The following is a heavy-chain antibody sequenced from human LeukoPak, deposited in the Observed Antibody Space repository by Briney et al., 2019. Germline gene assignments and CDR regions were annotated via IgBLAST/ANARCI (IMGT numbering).Heavy chain of an antibody. CDR1: GFTFSSYA. J-gene: IGHJ4*02. CDR2: IKHDGSEK. Sequence: PGGSLRLSCAASGFTFSSYAMGWVRQAPGKGLEWVANIKHDGSEKYYMDSVKGRFTISRDNAKNSLYLQMNSLGAEDTAVYYCTRREYEHVWGDTDFDYWGQGTLVTVSS. V-gene: IGHV3-7*01. CDR3: TRREYEHVWGDTDFDY. D-gene: IGHD3-16*01.